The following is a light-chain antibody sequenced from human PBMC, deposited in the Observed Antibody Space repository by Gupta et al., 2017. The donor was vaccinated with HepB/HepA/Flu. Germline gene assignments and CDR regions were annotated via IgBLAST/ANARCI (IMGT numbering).Light chain of an antibody. J-gene: IGLJ1*01. V-gene: IGLV4-69*01. Sequence: QLVLTQSPSASASLGASVTLTCALSSGHSSNAVAWHQQQPEKGPRYLMRLNNDGSHIKGDGIPDRFSGSSSGAERYLTISNLQSEDEADYYCQAWDTGILVFGTGTTVTVL. CDR3: QAWDTGILV. CDR2: LNNDGSH. CDR1: SGHSSNA.